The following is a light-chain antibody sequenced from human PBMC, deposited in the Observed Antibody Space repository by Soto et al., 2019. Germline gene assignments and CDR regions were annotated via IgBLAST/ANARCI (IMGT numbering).Light chain of an antibody. J-gene: IGKJ5*01. CDR3: QQYNNWPLT. CDR1: QAIRSN. CDR2: GAS. V-gene: IGKV3-15*01. Sequence: EIVLTQSPATLSVSPGERVTLSCRASQAIRSNLAWHQQKPGQPPRLLLYGASTRATDTPVRFSGSGSGTEFTLTITSLQSEDFAVYYCQQYNNWPLTFGQGTRLAIK.